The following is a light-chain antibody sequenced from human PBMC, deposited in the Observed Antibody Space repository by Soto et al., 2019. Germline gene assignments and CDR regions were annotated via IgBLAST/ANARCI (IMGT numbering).Light chain of an antibody. V-gene: IGKV3-11*01. CDR2: DAS. CDR1: QSVSRA. J-gene: IGKJ4*01. Sequence: EIVLTQSPATLSLSPGERATLSCRAGQSVSRALAWYQQKPGQAPRLLIYDASNRATGIPARFSGSGSRTDFTLTIPSLEPEDFAIYYCQHRSSLPLTFGGGTKVEFQ. CDR3: QHRSSLPLT.